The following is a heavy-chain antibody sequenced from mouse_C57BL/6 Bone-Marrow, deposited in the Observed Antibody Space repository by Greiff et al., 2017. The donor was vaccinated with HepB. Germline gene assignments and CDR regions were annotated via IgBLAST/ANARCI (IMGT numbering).Heavy chain of an antibody. V-gene: IGHV5-6*01. D-gene: IGHD1-1*01. CDR1: GFTFSSYG. CDR2: ISSGGSYT. CDR3: ARQRTYGSSSWFAY. J-gene: IGHJ3*01. Sequence: EVNVVESGGDLVKPGGSLKLSCAASGFTFSSYGMSWVRQTPDKRLEWVATISSGGSYTYYPDSVKGRFTISRDNAKNTLYLQMSSLKSEDTAMYYCARQRTYGSSSWFAYWGQGTLVTVSA.